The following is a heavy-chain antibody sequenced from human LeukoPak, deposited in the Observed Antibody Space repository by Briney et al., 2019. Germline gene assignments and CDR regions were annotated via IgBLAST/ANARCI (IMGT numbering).Heavy chain of an antibody. D-gene: IGHD5-18*01. V-gene: IGHV4-34*01. CDR3: ARVRGYSYGELDS. CDR1: GGSFSGYY. Sequence: SETLSLTCAVYGGSFSGYYWSWIRQPPGKGLEWIGEINHSGSTNYNPSLKSRVTISVDTSKNQFSLKLSSVTAADTAVYYCARVRGYSYGELDSWGQGTLVTVSS. CDR2: INHSGST. J-gene: IGHJ4*02.